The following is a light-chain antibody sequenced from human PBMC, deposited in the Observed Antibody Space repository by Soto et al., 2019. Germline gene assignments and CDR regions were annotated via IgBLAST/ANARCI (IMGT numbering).Light chain of an antibody. CDR3: QQLNNYPFA. CDR1: QGISSY. Sequence: DIQLTQSPSFLSASAGDRVTSSCRASQGISSYLAWYQQKPGKAPKLLIYAASTLQSGVPSRFSGSESWTEFTLTISSLQPEDFETYYCQQLNNYPFAFGPGPKVDI. V-gene: IGKV1-9*01. CDR2: AAS. J-gene: IGKJ3*01.